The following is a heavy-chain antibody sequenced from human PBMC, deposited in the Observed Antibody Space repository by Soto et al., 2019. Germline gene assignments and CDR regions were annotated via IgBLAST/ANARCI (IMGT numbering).Heavy chain of an antibody. CDR2: IYYSGST. CDR1: GGSISSSSYY. Sequence: PSETLSLTCTVSGGSISSSSYYWGWIRQPPGKGLEWIGSIYYSGSTYYNPSLKSRVTISVDTSKNQFSLKLSSVTAADTAVYYCARHEAIPAAPIWERGYYYYYGMDVWGQGTTVTVSS. J-gene: IGHJ6*02. D-gene: IGHD2-2*01. V-gene: IGHV4-39*01. CDR3: ARHEAIPAAPIWERGYYYYYGMDV.